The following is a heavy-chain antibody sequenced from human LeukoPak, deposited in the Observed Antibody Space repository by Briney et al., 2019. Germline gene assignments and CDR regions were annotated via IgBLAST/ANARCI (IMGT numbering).Heavy chain of an antibody. V-gene: IGHV4-59*01. CDR1: GGSISSYY. CDR3: ARANPYGSGSYDY. D-gene: IGHD3-10*01. J-gene: IGHJ4*02. Sequence: SETLSLTCTVSGGSISSYYWSWIRQPPGKGLEWIGYIYYSGSTNYNPSLKSRVTISVDTSKNQFSLKLSSVTAADTAVYYCARANPYGSGSYDYWGQGTLVTVSS. CDR2: IYYSGST.